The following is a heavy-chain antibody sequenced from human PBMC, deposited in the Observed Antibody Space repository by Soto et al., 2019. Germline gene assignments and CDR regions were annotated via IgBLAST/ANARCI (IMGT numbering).Heavy chain of an antibody. CDR2: ISGSVDNT. CDR1: GFTFSNYG. CDR3: AKDRPNYSFCSGLPLSSNWFDP. Sequence: EVPMLESGGGLVQPGGSLRLSCAASGFTFSNYGMTWVRQAPGKGLEWVSGISGSVDNTFYADSVRGRFTISRDNSKNTLYLQMNNMRAEDTAVYYCAKDRPNYSFCSGLPLSSNWFDPWGQGTLVTVSS. V-gene: IGHV3-23*01. D-gene: IGHD3-3*01. J-gene: IGHJ5*02.